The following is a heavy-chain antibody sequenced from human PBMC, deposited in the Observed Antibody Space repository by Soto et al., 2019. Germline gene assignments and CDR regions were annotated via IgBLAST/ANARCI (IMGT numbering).Heavy chain of an antibody. Sequence: PGGSLRLSCTASGITFSGSAIHWVRQASGRGLEWLGRIRTKSNGFATAYAVSLKGRFTVSRDDSKNTAYLQINSLKTEDTAVYYCSGMNYDYIDSGPDYWGQGTLVTVSS. CDR1: GITFSGSA. CDR3: SGMNYDYIDSGPDY. D-gene: IGHD3-16*01. V-gene: IGHV3-73*01. J-gene: IGHJ4*02. CDR2: IRTKSNGFAT.